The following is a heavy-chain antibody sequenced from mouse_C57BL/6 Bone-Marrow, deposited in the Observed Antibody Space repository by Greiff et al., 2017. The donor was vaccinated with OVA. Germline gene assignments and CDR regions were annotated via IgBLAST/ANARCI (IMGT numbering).Heavy chain of an antibody. V-gene: IGHV1-64*01. Sequence: QVQLKQPGAELVKPGASVTLSCKASGYTFTSYWMHWVKQRPGQGLEWIGMIPPNSGSTNYNEKFKSKATLTVDKSSSTAYMQLSSLTSEDSAVYYCANDGYYGYFDYWGQGTTLTVSS. CDR1: GYTFTSYW. J-gene: IGHJ2*01. CDR3: ANDGYYGYFDY. CDR2: IPPNSGST. D-gene: IGHD2-3*01.